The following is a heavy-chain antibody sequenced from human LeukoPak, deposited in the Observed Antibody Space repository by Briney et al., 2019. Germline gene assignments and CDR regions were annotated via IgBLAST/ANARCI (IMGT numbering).Heavy chain of an antibody. D-gene: IGHD3-16*01. V-gene: IGHV1-18*01. J-gene: IGHJ4*02. CDR3: ARGTPGDDYVWGSPPEFDY. CDR2: ISAYNGNT. Sequence: ASVKVSCKSSGYTFTSYGINWVRQAPGQGLEWMGWISAYNGNTNYAQKLQGRVTMTTDTSTSTAYMELRSLRSDDTAVYYCARGTPGDDYVWGSPPEFDYWGQGTLVTVSS. CDR1: GYTFTSYG.